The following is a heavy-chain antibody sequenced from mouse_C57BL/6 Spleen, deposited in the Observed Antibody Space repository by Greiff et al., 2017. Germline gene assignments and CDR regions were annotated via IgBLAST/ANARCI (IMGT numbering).Heavy chain of an antibody. V-gene: IGHV1-53*01. CDR2: INPSNGGT. CDR3: ARGDYDYDEGDYAMEY. J-gene: IGHJ4*01. CDR1: GYTFTSYW. Sequence: QVQLQQPGTELVKPGASVKLSCKASGYTFTSYWMHWVKQRPGQGLEWIGNINPSNGGTNYNEKFKSKATLTVDKSSSTAYMQLSSLTSEDSAVYYCARGDYDYDEGDYAMEYWGQGTSVTVSS. D-gene: IGHD2-4*01.